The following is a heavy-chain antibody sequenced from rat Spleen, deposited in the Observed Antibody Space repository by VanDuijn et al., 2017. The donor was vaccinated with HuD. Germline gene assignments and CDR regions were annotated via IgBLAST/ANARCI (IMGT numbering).Heavy chain of an antibody. CDR3: ARRHYGYTDYFDY. CDR2: ISSDGRRN. CDR1: GFTFSDYY. Sequence: EVQLVESDGGLVQPGRSLKLSCAASGFTFSDYYMAWVRQAPTKGLEWVATISSDGRRNYYRDSVKVRFTISRDNAKSTLSLQMDSLRSEDTATYYCARRHYGYTDYFDYWGQGTLVTFSS. D-gene: IGHD1-9*01. V-gene: IGHV5-29*01. J-gene: IGHJ3*01.